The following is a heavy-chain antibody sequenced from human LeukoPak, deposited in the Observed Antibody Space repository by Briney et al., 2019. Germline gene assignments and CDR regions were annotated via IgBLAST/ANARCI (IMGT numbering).Heavy chain of an antibody. CDR3: ARDKVGSTVVVPAFDY. Sequence: GGSLRLSCAASGFTFSSYTMNWVRQAPGKGLEWVSFISGGSSYIYYADSVKGRFTISRDNAKNSLYLQMSSLRAEDTAVYYCARDKVGSTVVVPAFDYWGQGTLVTVSS. CDR1: GFTFSSYT. CDR2: ISGGSSYI. D-gene: IGHD2-2*01. J-gene: IGHJ4*02. V-gene: IGHV3-21*01.